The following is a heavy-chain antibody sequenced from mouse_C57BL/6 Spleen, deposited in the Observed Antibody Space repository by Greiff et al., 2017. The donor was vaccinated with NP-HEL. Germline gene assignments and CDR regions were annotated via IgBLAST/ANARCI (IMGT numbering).Heavy chain of an antibody. CDR3: ARGGGGDY. CDR2: ILPGSGST. J-gene: IGHJ2*01. CDR1: GYTFTGYW. Sequence: VKLQQSGAELMKPGASVKLSCKATGYTFTGYWIEWVKQRPGHGLEWIGEILPGSGSTNYTEKFKGKATFTADTSSNTAYMQLSSLTTEDSAIYYCARGGGGDYWGQGTTLTVSS. V-gene: IGHV1-9*01.